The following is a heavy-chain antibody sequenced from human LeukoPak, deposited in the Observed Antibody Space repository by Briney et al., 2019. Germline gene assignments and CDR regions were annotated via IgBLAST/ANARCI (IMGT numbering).Heavy chain of an antibody. J-gene: IGHJ6*03. CDR1: GFSFSSYS. V-gene: IGHV3-11*01. Sequence: GGSLRLSCAASGFSFSSYSMTWVRQAPGKGLEWVSSISRSGSTKYYADSVKGRFTISRDNAKNSLFLQMNSLRAEDTAVYYCARVLRYCSGGNCYSGGLGYMDVWGKGTTVTISS. D-gene: IGHD2-15*01. CDR3: ARVLRYCSGGNCYSGGLGYMDV. CDR2: ISRSGSTK.